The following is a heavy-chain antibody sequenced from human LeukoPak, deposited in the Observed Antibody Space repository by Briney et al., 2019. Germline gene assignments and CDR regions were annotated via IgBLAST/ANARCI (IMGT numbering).Heavy chain of an antibody. CDR1: GLTFGDYA. J-gene: IGHJ6*03. V-gene: IGHV3-49*03. D-gene: IGHD3-3*01. Sequence: GGSLRLSCTVSGLTFGDYAMSWFRQAPGKGLEWVGFIRSKAYGGTTEYAASVKGRFTISRDDSKGIAYLQMNSLRAEDTAVYYCATTPYYDFWSGYYGSRTYYYYMDVWGKGTTVTVSS. CDR2: IRSKAYGGTT. CDR3: ATTPYYDFWSGYYGSRTYYYYMDV.